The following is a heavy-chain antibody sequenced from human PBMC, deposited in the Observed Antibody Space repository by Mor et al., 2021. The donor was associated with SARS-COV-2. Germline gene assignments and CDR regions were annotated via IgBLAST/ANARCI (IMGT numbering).Heavy chain of an antibody. CDR2: GST. D-gene: IGHD4-17*01. J-gene: IGHJ4*02. Sequence: GSTYYNPSLKSRVTISVDTSKNQFSLRLSSVTAADTAVYYCATGYTDYVFDYWGQGTLVTVSS. V-gene: IGHV4-39*01. CDR3: ATGYTDYVFDY.